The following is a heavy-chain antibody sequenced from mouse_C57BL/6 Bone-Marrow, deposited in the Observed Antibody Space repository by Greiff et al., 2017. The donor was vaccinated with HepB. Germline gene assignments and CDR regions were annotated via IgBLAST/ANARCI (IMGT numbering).Heavy chain of an antibody. CDR3: ARPLGPAWFAY. V-gene: IGHV5-17*01. Sequence: EVQWVESGGGLVKPGGSLKLSCAASGFTFSDYGMHWVRQAPEKGLEWVAYISSGSSTIYYADTVKGRFTISRDNAKNTLFLQMTSLRSEDTAMYYCARPLGPAWFAYWGQGTLVTVSA. J-gene: IGHJ3*01. CDR1: GFTFSDYG. CDR2: ISSGSSTI. D-gene: IGHD4-1*01.